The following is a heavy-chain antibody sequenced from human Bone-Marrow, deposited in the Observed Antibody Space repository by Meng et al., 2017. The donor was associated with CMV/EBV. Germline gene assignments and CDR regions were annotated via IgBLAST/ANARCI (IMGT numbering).Heavy chain of an antibody. Sequence: FNFNKYWVDWVGQAPGKGLVWVSRSNSDGSGTSYADSVKGRFTISRDNAKNTLYLQMNSLSADDTAVYYCARDYGSGSLFNWYVDLWGRGTLVTVSS. CDR3: ARDYGSGSLFNWYVDL. J-gene: IGHJ2*01. D-gene: IGHD3-10*01. CDR2: SNSDGSGT. CDR1: FNFNKYW. V-gene: IGHV3-74*01.